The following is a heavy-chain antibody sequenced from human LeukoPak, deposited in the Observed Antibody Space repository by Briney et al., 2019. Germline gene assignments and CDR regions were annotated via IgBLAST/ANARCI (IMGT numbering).Heavy chain of an antibody. D-gene: IGHD2-15*01. V-gene: IGHV1-2*02. CDR2: INPNSGGT. Sequence: ASVKVSCKASGYTFTGYYMHWVRQAPGQGLEWMGWINPNSGGTNYALKFQGRVTMTRDTSISTAYMELSRLRSDDTAVYYCARGLIGYCSGGSCYVLNAFVIWGQGTMVTVSS. CDR1: GYTFTGYY. CDR3: ARGLIGYCSGGSCYVLNAFVI. J-gene: IGHJ3*02.